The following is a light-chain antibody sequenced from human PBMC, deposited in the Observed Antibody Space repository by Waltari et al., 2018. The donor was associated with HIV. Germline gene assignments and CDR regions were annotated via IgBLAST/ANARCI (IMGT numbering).Light chain of an antibody. CDR1: SSDFYDFNY. J-gene: IGLJ2*01. V-gene: IGLV2-14*03. CDR2: DVS. Sequence: QSALTQPASVSGSPGQSITLSCTGASSDFYDFNYVSWYQQHPGKAPKLMIYDVSNRPSGVSNRFSGSKSGKTASLTISGLQPEDEADYYCSSYTSSSTRVFGGGTKLTVL. CDR3: SSYTSSSTRV.